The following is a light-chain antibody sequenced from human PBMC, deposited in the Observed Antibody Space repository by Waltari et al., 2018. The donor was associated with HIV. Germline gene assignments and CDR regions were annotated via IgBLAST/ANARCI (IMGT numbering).Light chain of an antibody. Sequence: SVLTQPPSASGTPGQRFTISCSGGSSNIGSNYVYWFQQLPGAAPKLLVYRNVQRPSGVPDRFSVSKSGSSASLAISGLRFEDEAVYYCSTWDDRLSDRVFGGGTKLTVL. J-gene: IGLJ3*02. CDR3: STWDDRLSDRV. V-gene: IGLV1-47*01. CDR1: SSNIGSNY. CDR2: RNV.